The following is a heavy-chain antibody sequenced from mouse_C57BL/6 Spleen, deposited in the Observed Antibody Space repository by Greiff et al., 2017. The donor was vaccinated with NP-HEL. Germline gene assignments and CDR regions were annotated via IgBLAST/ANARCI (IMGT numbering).Heavy chain of an antibody. CDR2: INYDGSST. V-gene: IGHV5-16*01. CDR1: GFTFSDYY. J-gene: IGHJ1*03. Sequence: EVMLVESEGGLVQPGSSMKLSCTASGFTFSDYYMAWVRQVPEKGLEWVANINYDGSSTYYLDSLKSRFIISRDNAKNILYLQMSSLKSEDTATYYCARDGGNYWYFDVWGTGTTVTVSS. CDR3: ARDGGNYWYFDV. D-gene: IGHD2-1*01.